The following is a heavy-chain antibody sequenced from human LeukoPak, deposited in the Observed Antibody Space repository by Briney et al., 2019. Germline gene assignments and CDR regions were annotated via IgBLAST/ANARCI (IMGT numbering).Heavy chain of an antibody. Sequence: PGGSLRLSCEGSGFSFRDYYMSWIRQTPGKGLEWVSYISNSGTDTNYPDSVKGRFTISRDNAKNSLYLQMNSLRAEDTALYYCARHYYDSHYPTSGYYMDVWGKGTTVTVSS. CDR3: ARHYYDSHYPTSGYYMDV. CDR2: ISNSGTDT. CDR1: GFSFRDYY. D-gene: IGHD3-22*01. J-gene: IGHJ6*03. V-gene: IGHV3-11*03.